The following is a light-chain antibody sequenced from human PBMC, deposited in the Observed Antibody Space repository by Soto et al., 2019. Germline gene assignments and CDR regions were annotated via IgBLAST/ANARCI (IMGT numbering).Light chain of an antibody. CDR1: QGVISY. Sequence: EIVLTQSPATLSLSPGERATLSCRASQGVISYLAWYQQKPGQAPRLLIYDASNRATGIPARFSGSGPGTDFTLTISSLEPEDFAVYYCQQRSNWHEITFGQGTRLEIK. CDR3: QQRSNWHEIT. CDR2: DAS. J-gene: IGKJ5*01. V-gene: IGKV3D-11*01.